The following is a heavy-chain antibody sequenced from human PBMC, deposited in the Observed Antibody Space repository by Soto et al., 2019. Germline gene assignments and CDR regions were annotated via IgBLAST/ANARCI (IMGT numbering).Heavy chain of an antibody. CDR2: ISYDGSNK. CDR1: GFTFSNNA. D-gene: IGHD1-1*01. J-gene: IGHJ6*02. Sequence: QVQLVESGGGVVQPGRSLRLSCAASGFTFSNNAMDWVRQAPGKGLEWVAVISYDGSNKYIAESVKGRFTISRENSKNTLFLQMNGLRAENMAVYYCARGTTTSAFSAMGVWGQGTKVTVSS. V-gene: IGHV3-30-3*01. CDR3: ARGTTTSAFSAMGV.